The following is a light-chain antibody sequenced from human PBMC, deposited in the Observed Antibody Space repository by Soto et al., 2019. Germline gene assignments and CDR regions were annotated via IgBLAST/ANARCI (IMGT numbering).Light chain of an antibody. J-gene: IGKJ2*01. CDR2: EVS. CDR3: MQSIQFPRT. Sequence: DIVMTQTPFSLSVTPGQPASISCKSSQTLLFSDGRTFLYWYLQKPGQPPQLLISEVSNRLSGVPDRFHGSGSAADFTLKISRVEAEDVGVYYCMQSIQFPRTFGQGTKLDIK. V-gene: IGKV2D-29*01. CDR1: QTLLFSDGRTF.